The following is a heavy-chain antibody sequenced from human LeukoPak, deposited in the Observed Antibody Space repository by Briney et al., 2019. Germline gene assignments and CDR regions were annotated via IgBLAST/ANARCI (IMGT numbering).Heavy chain of an antibody. CDR3: ARSPYCSGGSCYPVNWFDP. CDR2: IIPIFGTA. V-gene: IGHV1-69*06. J-gene: IGHJ5*02. Sequence: SVKVSCKASGGTFSSYAISWVRQAPGQGLEWMGGIIPIFGTANYAQKFQGRVTITADKSTSTAYMELSSLRSEDTAVYYCARSPYCSGGSCYPVNWFDPWGQGTLVTVSS. D-gene: IGHD2-15*01. CDR1: GGTFSSYA.